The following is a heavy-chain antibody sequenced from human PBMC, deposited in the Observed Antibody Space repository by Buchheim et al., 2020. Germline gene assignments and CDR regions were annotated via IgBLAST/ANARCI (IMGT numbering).Heavy chain of an antibody. V-gene: IGHV4-34*01. D-gene: IGHD2-2*02. CDR1: GGSCSGYY. J-gene: IGHJ4*02. CDR2: INHSGST. CDR3: ARAGGDIVVVPAAIPFDY. Sequence: QVQLQQWGAGLLKPSETLSLTCAVYGGSCSGYYWSWIRQPPGKGLEWIGEINHSGSTNYNPSLKSRVTISVDKSKNQFSLKLSSVTAADTAVFYRARAGGDIVVVPAAIPFDYWGQGTL.